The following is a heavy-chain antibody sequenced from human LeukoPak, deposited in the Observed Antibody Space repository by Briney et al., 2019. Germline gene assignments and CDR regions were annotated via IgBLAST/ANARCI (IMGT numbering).Heavy chain of an antibody. J-gene: IGHJ4*02. V-gene: IGHV4-34*01. CDR1: GGSISSFY. CDR3: ARQPGYSYGVYYFDY. CDR2: INHSGST. D-gene: IGHD5-18*01. Sequence: SETLSLTCSVSGGSISSFYWSWIRQPPGKGLEWIGEINHSGSTNYNPSLKSRVTISVDTSKNQFSLKLSSVTAADTAVYYCARQPGYSYGVYYFDYWGQGTLVTVSS.